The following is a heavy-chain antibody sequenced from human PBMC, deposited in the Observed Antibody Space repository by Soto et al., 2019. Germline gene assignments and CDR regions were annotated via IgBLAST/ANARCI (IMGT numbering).Heavy chain of an antibody. CDR1: SFTSSSYS. CDR3: ARGPLGDTAMVALDYYYGMDV. Sequence: AGSLRLSCAPPSFTSSSYSMNWVRQAPGKWLEWVSYISSSSSTIYYADSVKGRFTISRDNAKNSLYLQMNSLRDEDTAVHYCARGPLGDTAMVALDYYYGMDVWGQGTTVTVSS. CDR2: ISSSSSTI. V-gene: IGHV3-48*02. D-gene: IGHD5-18*01. J-gene: IGHJ6*02.